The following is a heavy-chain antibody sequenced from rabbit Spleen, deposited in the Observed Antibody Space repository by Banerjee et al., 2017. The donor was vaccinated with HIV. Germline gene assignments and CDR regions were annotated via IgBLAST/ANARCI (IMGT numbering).Heavy chain of an antibody. CDR2: IYTGDGNT. Sequence: QEQLEESGGGLVKPEGSLTLTCKASGFPFSNKAVMCWVRQAPGKGLEWIGCIYTGDGNTYYAYWVNGRFSISKTSSTTVTLQMTSLTVADTATYFCARGVESGWGRHFNLWGQGTLVTVS. D-gene: IGHD4-1*01. CDR3: ARGVESGWGRHFNL. J-gene: IGHJ4*01. V-gene: IGHV1S45*01. CDR1: GFPFSNKAV.